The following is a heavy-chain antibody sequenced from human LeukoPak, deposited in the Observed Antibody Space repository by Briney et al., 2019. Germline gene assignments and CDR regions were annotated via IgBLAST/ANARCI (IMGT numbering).Heavy chain of an antibody. CDR1: DGSLSGSY. J-gene: IGHJ4*02. CDR2: INYSGIT. V-gene: IGHV4-34*01. D-gene: IGHD2/OR15-2a*01. Sequence: SETLSLTCGVSDGSLSGSYWTWIRQAPGKGLEWIRDINYSGITNYDPSLKSRVTISVDTSTNQFSLRLTSVTAADTAVYYCARQRPSTFRQYGRGRPFDYWGQGTLVTVSS. CDR3: ARQRPSTFRQYGRGRPFDY.